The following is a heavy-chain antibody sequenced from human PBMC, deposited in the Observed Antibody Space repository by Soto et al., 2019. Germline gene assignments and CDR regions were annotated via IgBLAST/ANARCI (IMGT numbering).Heavy chain of an antibody. CDR3: AKRISRQIYGLAKGAFDV. D-gene: IGHD3-10*01. V-gene: IGHV3-23*01. CDR1: GFTFSNYA. J-gene: IGHJ3*01. Sequence: VGSLRLSGTASGFTFSNYAMTWARQARGKGLGWVSIISGSGASTSYADSVKGRFTISRDNSQNTVYLEMNSLRAEDTAVYFCAKRISRQIYGLAKGAFDVWGLGTMVTVS. CDR2: ISGSGAST.